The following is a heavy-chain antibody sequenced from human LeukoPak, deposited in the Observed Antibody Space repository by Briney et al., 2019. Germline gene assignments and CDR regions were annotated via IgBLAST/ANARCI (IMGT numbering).Heavy chain of an antibody. V-gene: IGHV4-38-2*01. CDR1: GYSISSGYY. CDR2: IYHSGST. CDR3: ARLGSSSHYPSPLDY. Sequence: SETLSLTCAVSGYSISSGYYWGWIRQSPGKGLEWIGSIYHSGSTYYNPSLKSRVTISVDTSKNQFSLKLSSVTAADTAVYYCARLGSSSHYPSPLDYWGQGTLVTVSS. D-gene: IGHD6-13*01. J-gene: IGHJ4*02.